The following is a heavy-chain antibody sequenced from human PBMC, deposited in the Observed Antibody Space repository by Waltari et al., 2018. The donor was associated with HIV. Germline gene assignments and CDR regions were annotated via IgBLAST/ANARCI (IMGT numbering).Heavy chain of an antibody. Sequence: QVQLVESGGGVVQPGRSLRLSCAASGFTVSSYAIHWVRQAPGKGLEWVAVISYDGSNKYYADSVKGRFTISRDNSKNTLYLQMNSLRAEDTAVYYCARGGYGWLPDGYWGQGTLVTVSS. J-gene: IGHJ4*02. CDR2: ISYDGSNK. CDR1: GFTVSSYA. V-gene: IGHV3-30-3*01. D-gene: IGHD5-18*01. CDR3: ARGGYGWLPDGY.